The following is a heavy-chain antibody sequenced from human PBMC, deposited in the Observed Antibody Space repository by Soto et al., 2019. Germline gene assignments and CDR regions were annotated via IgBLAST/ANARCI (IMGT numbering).Heavy chain of an antibody. CDR2: INPSGGSP. D-gene: IGHD2-15*01. J-gene: IGHJ3*02. CDR3: ARSVAPHDAFDI. CDR1: GYTFTSYY. V-gene: IGHV1-46*01. Sequence: ASVKVSCKASGYTFTSYYMHWVRQAPGQGLEWMGIINPSGGSPNYAQKLQGRVTMTTDTSTSTAYMELRSLRSDDTAVYYCARSVAPHDAFDIWGQGTMVTVSS.